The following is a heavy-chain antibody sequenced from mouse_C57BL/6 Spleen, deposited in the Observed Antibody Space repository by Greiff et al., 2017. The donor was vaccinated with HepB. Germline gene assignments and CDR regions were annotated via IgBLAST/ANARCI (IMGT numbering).Heavy chain of an antibody. CDR1: GYTFTEYT. V-gene: IGHV1-62-2*01. Sequence: QVQLQQSGAELVKPGASVKLSCKASGYTFTEYTIHWVKQRSGQGLEWIGWFYPGSGSIKYNEKFKDKATLTADKSSSTVYMELSRLTSEDSAVYFCARHEGGDYYGNYEYAMDYWGQGTSVTVSS. J-gene: IGHJ4*01. D-gene: IGHD2-1*01. CDR3: ARHEGGDYYGNYEYAMDY. CDR2: FYPGSGSI.